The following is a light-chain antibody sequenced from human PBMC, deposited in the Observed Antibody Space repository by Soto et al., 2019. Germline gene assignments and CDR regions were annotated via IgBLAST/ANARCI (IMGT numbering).Light chain of an antibody. J-gene: IGKJ1*01. CDR2: DVS. CDR3: QQYKDSMWT. CDR1: QTVERW. Sequence: IPMTHSPASVSAAVRGRVSIPCRASQTVERWLAWYQQKPGKAPDLLISDVSSLEGGVPSRFSGSGSATEFTLTISGLQPDDFATYYCQQYKDSMWTFGQGTKVDIK. V-gene: IGKV1-5*01.